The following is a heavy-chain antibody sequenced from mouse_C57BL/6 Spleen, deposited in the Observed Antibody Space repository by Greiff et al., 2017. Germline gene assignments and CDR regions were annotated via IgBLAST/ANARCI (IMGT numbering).Heavy chain of an antibody. Sequence: VQLQQPGAELVKPGASVKMSCKASGYTFTSYWITWVKQRPGQGLEWIGDIYPGSGSTNYNEKFKSKATLTVDTSSSTAYMPLSSLTSEDSAVYYCALITTVAYYFDYWGQGTTLTVSS. CDR3: ALITTVAYYFDY. D-gene: IGHD1-1*01. V-gene: IGHV1-55*01. J-gene: IGHJ2*01. CDR2: IYPGSGST. CDR1: GYTFTSYW.